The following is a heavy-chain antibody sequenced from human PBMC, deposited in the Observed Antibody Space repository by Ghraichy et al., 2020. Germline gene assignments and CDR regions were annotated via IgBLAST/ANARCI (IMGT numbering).Heavy chain of an antibody. V-gene: IGHV3-21*01. CDR3: ARDVPLESVMAPFDY. D-gene: IGHD3-3*01. J-gene: IGHJ4*02. CDR2: ISSSSTYI. CDR1: GFTFNTYT. Sequence: GESLNISCAASGFTFNTYTMNWVRQAPGKGLEWVSSISSSSTYIHYADSVKGRFTISRDNAKNSLYLQVNSLRAEDTAVYFCARDVPLESVMAPFDYWGQGTLVTVSS.